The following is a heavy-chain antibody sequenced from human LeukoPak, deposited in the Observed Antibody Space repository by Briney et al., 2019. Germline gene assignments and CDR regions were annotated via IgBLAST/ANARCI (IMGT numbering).Heavy chain of an antibody. V-gene: IGHV4-59*08. CDR3: ARPRNDYGGNAVLGAFDI. CDR1: DGSISSYY. D-gene: IGHD4-23*01. Sequence: KPSETLSLTCTVSDGSISSYYWSWIRQPPGKGLEWIGYIYYSGSTNYNPSLKSRVTISVDTSKNQFSLKLSSVTAADTAVYYCARPRNDYGGNAVLGAFDIWGQGTMVTVSS. J-gene: IGHJ3*02. CDR2: IYYSGST.